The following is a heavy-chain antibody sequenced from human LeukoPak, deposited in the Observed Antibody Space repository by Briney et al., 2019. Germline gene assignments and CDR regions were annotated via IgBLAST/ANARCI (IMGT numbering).Heavy chain of an antibody. Sequence: GGSLRLSCAASGFTFSDYYMSWIRQAPGKGLEWVSYISSSGSTIYYADSVKGRFTTSRDNAKNSLYLQMNSLRAEDTAVYYCARAYCSGGSCYIFDYWGQGTLVTVSS. CDR1: GFTFSDYY. D-gene: IGHD2-15*01. CDR3: ARAYCSGGSCYIFDY. V-gene: IGHV3-11*01. CDR2: ISSSGSTI. J-gene: IGHJ4*02.